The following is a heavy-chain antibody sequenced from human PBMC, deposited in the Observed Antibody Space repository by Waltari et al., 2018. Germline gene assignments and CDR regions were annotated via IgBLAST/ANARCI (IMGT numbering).Heavy chain of an antibody. CDR1: GYTFTSYD. CDR2: MNPNSGNT. D-gene: IGHD4-17*01. CDR3: ARAWVLDYGDYVLSWFDP. J-gene: IGHJ5*02. Sequence: QVQLVQSGAEVKKPGASVKVSCKASGYTFTSYDINWVRQATGQGLEGMGWMNPNSGNTGYAQKFQGRVTMTRNTSISTAYMELSSLRSEDTAVYYCARAWVLDYGDYVLSWFDPWGQGTLVTVSS. V-gene: IGHV1-8*02.